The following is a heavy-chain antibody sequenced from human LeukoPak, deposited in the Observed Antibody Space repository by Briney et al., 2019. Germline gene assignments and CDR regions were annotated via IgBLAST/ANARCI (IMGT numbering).Heavy chain of an antibody. J-gene: IGHJ3*02. CDR3: ARVRAYYYDSSGLGHDAFDI. V-gene: IGHV4-59*01. CDR2: IYYSGST. CDR1: GGSISSYY. Sequence: TSQTLSLTCTVSGGSISSYYWSWIRQPPGKGLEWIGYIYYSGSTNYNPSLKSRVTISVDTSKNQFSLKLSSVTAADTAVYYCARVRAYYYDSSGLGHDAFDIWGQGTMVTVSS. D-gene: IGHD3-22*01.